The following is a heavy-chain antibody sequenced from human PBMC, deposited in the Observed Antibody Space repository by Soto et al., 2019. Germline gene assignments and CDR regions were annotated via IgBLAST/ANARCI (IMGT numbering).Heavy chain of an antibody. J-gene: IGHJ6*03. CDR2: IKQDGSEK. CDR3: ARDRQVVPAAWSLVGYMDV. D-gene: IGHD2-2*01. CDR1: GFTFSSYW. Sequence: EVQLVESGGGLVQPGGSLRLSCAASGFTFSSYWMSWVRQAPGKGLEWVANIKQDGSEKYYVDSVKGRFTISRDNAKNSLYLQMNSLRAEDTAVYYCARDRQVVPAAWSLVGYMDVWGKGTTVTVSS. V-gene: IGHV3-7*01.